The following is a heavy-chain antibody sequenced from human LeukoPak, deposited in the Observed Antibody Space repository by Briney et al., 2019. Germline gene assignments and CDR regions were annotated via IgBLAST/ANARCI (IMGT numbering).Heavy chain of an antibody. Sequence: PSETLSLTCTVSGGSISSSNSYWGWIRQPPGKGLEWIGNIYYDGSTYYNPSLKSRVTMSVDTSKNQFSLKLSSVTAADTAVYYCARDGIKGFYYGSGSYVNWFDPWGQGTLVTVSS. D-gene: IGHD3-10*01. CDR2: IYYDGST. V-gene: IGHV4-39*07. CDR1: GGSISSSNSY. J-gene: IGHJ5*02. CDR3: ARDGIKGFYYGSGSYVNWFDP.